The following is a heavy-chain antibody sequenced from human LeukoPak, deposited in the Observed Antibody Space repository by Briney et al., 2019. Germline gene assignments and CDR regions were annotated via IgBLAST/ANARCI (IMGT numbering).Heavy chain of an antibody. Sequence: PSETLSLTCTVSGGSISSYYWSWIRQPPGKGLEWIGEINHSGSTNYNPSLKSRVTISVDTSKSQFSLKLSSVTAADTAVYYCARALGYYYMDVWGKGTTVTISS. D-gene: IGHD3-16*01. V-gene: IGHV4-34*01. J-gene: IGHJ6*03. CDR2: INHSGST. CDR1: GGSISSYY. CDR3: ARALGYYYMDV.